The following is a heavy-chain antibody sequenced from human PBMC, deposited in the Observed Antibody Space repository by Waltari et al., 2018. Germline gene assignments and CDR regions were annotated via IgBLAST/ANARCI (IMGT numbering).Heavy chain of an antibody. V-gene: IGHV4-39*01. CDR2: RYYSGGT. D-gene: IGHD2-15*01. Sequence: VERHVWVPVCCKPSETLSLTCTVSGGSIDSSHNYWGWIRQPPGKGLEWIGSRYYSGGTYYNPSLKSRVTISVDTSKNQFSPNLSSVTAADTAVYYCVQLPGYWGQGTLVTVSS. J-gene: IGHJ4*02. CDR1: GGSIDSSHNY. CDR3: VQLPGY.